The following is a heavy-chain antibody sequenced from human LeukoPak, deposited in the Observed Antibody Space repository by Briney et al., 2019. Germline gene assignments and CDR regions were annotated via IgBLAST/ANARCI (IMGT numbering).Heavy chain of an antibody. Sequence: GASVKVSCKASGYTFTGYYMHWVRQAPGQGLEWMGWINPNSGGTNYAQKFQGRVTMTRDTSISTAYMELSRLRSDDTAVYYCARDRGYSYGYYYMDVWGKGTTVTVSS. J-gene: IGHJ6*03. CDR3: ARDRGYSYGYYYMDV. CDR2: INPNSGGT. D-gene: IGHD5-18*01. CDR1: GYTFTGYY. V-gene: IGHV1-2*02.